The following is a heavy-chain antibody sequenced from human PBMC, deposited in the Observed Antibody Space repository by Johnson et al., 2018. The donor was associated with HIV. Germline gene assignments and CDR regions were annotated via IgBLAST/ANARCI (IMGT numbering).Heavy chain of an antibody. CDR1: GFTVSSNY. D-gene: IGHD2/OR15-2a*01. Sequence: VQLVESGGGLIQPGGSLRLSCAASGFTVSSNYMSWVRQAPGKGLEWVSVIYSGGSKYYADSVKGRFTISRDNSKNTLYLQMNSLRAEDTAVYYCARVQFLPPNAFDIWGQGTMVTVSS. J-gene: IGHJ3*02. CDR2: IYSGGSK. V-gene: IGHV3-53*01. CDR3: ARVQFLPPNAFDI.